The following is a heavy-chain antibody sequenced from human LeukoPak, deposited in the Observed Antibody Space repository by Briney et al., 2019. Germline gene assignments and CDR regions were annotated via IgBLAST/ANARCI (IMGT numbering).Heavy chain of an antibody. V-gene: IGHV3-15*01. Sequence: PGGSLRLSYAASGFTFSDAWMSWVRQAPGKGLEWVGRIQSKTDGGTTDYAAPVKGRFTISRDDSENTLYLQMSSLKTEDTAVYYCTTDNVLVWLGEFSFDYWGQGTLVTVSS. J-gene: IGHJ4*02. CDR3: TTDNVLVWLGEFSFDY. D-gene: IGHD3-10*01. CDR2: IQSKTDGGTT. CDR1: GFTFSDAW.